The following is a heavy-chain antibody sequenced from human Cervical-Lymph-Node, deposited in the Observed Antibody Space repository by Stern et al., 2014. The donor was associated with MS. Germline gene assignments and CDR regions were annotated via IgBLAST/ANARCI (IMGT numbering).Heavy chain of an antibody. CDR1: GGPLNNYA. CDR2: IIPVFDSV. Sequence: QVQLVQSGADLKKPGSSVKVPCKASGGPLNNYAITWVRQAPGQGLEWIGRIIPVFDSVNYAQKFQGRVTITADESTSTVYMELSGLRSEDTAVYYCAGDTLTYDNSDAYYLDFWGQGMLVTVSS. J-gene: IGHJ4*02. D-gene: IGHD3-22*01. V-gene: IGHV1-69*01. CDR3: AGDTLTYDNSDAYYLDF.